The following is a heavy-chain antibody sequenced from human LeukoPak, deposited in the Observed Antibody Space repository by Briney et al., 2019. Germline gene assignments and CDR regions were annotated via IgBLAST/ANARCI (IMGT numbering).Heavy chain of an antibody. J-gene: IGHJ4*02. CDR2: VDSSGGGA. CDR1: GFTFSSYA. CDR3: ARHGYTSGWVRS. Sequence: GGSLRLSCAASGFTFSSYAMNWVRQAPGKGLEWVSSVDSSGGGADYADSVKGRFTISRDNPKNMVYLQMSRLRVADTAIYYCARHGYTSGWVRSWGQGTLVTVST. V-gene: IGHV3-23*01. D-gene: IGHD6-19*01.